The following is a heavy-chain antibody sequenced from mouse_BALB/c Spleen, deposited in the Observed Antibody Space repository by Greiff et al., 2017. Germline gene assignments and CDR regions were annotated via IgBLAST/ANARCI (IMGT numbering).Heavy chain of an antibody. J-gene: IGHJ4*01. CDR1: GFTFSSYG. D-gene: IGHD1-1*01. CDR2: INSNGGST. V-gene: IGHV5-6-3*01. CDR3: ARAYYYGSSYDAMDY. Sequence: EVQLVESGGGLVQPGGSLKLSCAASGFTFSSYGMSWVRQTPDKRLELVATINSNGGSTYYPDSVKGRFTISRDNAKNTLYLQMSSLKSEDTAMYYCARAYYYGSSYDAMDYWGQGTSVTVSS.